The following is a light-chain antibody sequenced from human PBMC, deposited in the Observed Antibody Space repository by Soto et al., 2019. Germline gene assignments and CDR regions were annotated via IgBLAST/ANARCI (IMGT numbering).Light chain of an antibody. V-gene: IGKV3-20*01. Sequence: EIVLTQFPGTLFLSPGDTATLSCRASQSLGSTSLAWYQQKPGQAPRLLIYGASSRATGIPDRFSGRGSGTGFTLPIRRLEPEDFAVYYCQEYGSSPWTFGQGTKV. J-gene: IGKJ1*01. CDR3: QEYGSSPWT. CDR1: QSLGSTS. CDR2: GAS.